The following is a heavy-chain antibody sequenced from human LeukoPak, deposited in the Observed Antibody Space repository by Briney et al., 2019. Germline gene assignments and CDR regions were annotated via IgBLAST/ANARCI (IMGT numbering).Heavy chain of an antibody. CDR3: ARDGGSGNYFIDY. D-gene: IGHD3-10*01. CDR1: GFIVSGDF. V-gene: IGHV3-53*01. J-gene: IGHJ4*02. Sequence: GSLRLSCAASGFIVSGDFMSWVRQAPGKGLEWVSVIYSDGSTYYADSVKGRFTISRDNSKNTLDLQMTGLRAEDTAVYYCARDGGSGNYFIDYWGQGTLVTVSS. CDR2: IYSDGST.